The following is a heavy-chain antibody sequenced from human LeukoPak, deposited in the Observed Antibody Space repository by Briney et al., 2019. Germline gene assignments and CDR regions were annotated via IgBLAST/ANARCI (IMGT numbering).Heavy chain of an antibody. Sequence: GESLKISCKGSGCIFPNYWIGWVRQMPGKGLEWMGIIYPGDSEIRYSPSFQGQVTISADKSISTAYLQWSSLKASDTAMYYCARHLNYDILTGYFDSWGQGTLVTVSS. CDR2: IYPGDSEI. CDR3: ARHLNYDILTGYFDS. V-gene: IGHV5-51*01. D-gene: IGHD3-9*01. J-gene: IGHJ4*02. CDR1: GCIFPNYW.